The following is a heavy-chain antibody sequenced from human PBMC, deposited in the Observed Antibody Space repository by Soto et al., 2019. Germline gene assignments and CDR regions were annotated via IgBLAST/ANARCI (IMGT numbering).Heavy chain of an antibody. CDR3: ARTMTTLSRYFDL. D-gene: IGHD4-17*01. V-gene: IGHV4-59*01. CDR2: ISYSGGT. CDR1: GGSISTYY. J-gene: IGHJ4*02. Sequence: PSETLSLTCTVSGGSISTYYWSWIRQLPGKGLEWIAYISYSGGTNYNPSLQSRVTISVDTSKNQISLKLSSVTAADTAMYYCARTMTTLSRYFDLWGQGTLVTVSS.